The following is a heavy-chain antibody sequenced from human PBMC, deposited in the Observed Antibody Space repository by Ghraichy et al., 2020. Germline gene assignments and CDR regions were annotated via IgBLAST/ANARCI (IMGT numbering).Heavy chain of an antibody. CDR3: AKLYLGVWVAMSGSYGYYFDY. Sequence: GGSLRLSCAASGFTFSSYAMSWVRQAPGKGLEWVSAIRGSGGSTSYADAVKGRFTISRDNSKNTLYLQINSLRAEDTAVYYCAKLYLGVWVAMSGSYGYYFDYWGQGTLVTVSS. V-gene: IGHV3-23*01. J-gene: IGHJ4*02. D-gene: IGHD1-26*01. CDR2: IRGSGGST. CDR1: GFTFSSYA.